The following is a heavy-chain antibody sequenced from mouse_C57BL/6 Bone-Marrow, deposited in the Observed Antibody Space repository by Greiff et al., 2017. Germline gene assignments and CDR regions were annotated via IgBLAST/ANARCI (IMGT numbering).Heavy chain of an antibody. CDR3: ASQSYAMDY. V-gene: IGHV5-6*01. CDR1: GLTFSSFG. CDR2: SSSGSSYT. Sequence: EVKLMESGGDLVKPGGFLKLFRAASGLTFSSFGMSWVRQTPDKRLEWVATSSSGSSYTYYPDSVKGRFTISRDNAKNTLYLQMSRLKSEDTAMYDCASQSYAMDYWGQGTSVTVSS. J-gene: IGHJ4*01.